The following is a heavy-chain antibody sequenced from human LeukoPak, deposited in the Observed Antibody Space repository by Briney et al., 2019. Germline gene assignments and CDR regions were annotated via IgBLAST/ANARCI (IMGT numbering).Heavy chain of an antibody. CDR2: TSGSGGST. V-gene: IGHV3-23*01. CDR3: ARAVEMATIPYYFDY. CDR1: GFTFSTYA. Sequence: GGSLRLSCAASGFTFSTYAMSWVRQAPGKGLEWVSATSGSGGSTYYADSVKGRFTISRDNSKNTLYLQMNSLRAEDTAVYYCARAVEMATIPYYFDYWGQGTLVTVSS. J-gene: IGHJ4*02. D-gene: IGHD5-12*01.